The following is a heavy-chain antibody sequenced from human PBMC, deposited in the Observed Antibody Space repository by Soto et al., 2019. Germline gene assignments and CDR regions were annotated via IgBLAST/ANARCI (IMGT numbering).Heavy chain of an antibody. CDR2: TSGSGEDT. CDR1: GFTFSNYA. D-gene: IGHD3-22*01. CDR3: ARGLYDSSGYFAFDI. Sequence: GGSLRLSCAASGFTFSNYAMIWVRQIPGKGLEWVSSTSGSGEDTKYADSVKGRFTISRDVSKSTLYLQLNTLTVEDTAVYYCARGLYDSSGYFAFDIWGQGTMVTVSS. J-gene: IGHJ3*02. V-gene: IGHV3-23*01.